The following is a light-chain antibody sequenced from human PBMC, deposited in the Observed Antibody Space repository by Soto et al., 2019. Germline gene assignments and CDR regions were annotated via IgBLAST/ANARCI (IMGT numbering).Light chain of an antibody. J-gene: IGLJ1*01. V-gene: IGLV2-14*01. CDR3: SSYTGNNNYV. Sequence: QSALTQPASVSGSPGQSITISSTGTSSDVGGYSYVSWFQQHPGKVPKLMIYDVSNRPSGVSNRFSGSKSGNTASLTISGLQAEDEADYYFSSYTGNNNYVFGSGTKLTVL. CDR2: DVS. CDR1: SSDVGGYSY.